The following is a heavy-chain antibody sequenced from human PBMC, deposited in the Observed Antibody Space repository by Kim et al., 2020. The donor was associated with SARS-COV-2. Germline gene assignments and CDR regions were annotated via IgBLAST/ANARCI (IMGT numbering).Heavy chain of an antibody. CDR1: GGSISSGDYY. CDR2: IYYSGST. D-gene: IGHD3-10*01. CDR3: ARAQGLRMKYYYYYYMDV. Sequence: SETLSLTCTVSGGSISSGDYYWSWIRQPPGKGLEWIGYIYYSGSTYYNPSLKSRVTISVDTSKNQFSLKLSSVTAADTAVYYCARAQGLRMKYYYYYYMDVWGKGTTVTVSS. J-gene: IGHJ6*03. V-gene: IGHV4-30-4*01.